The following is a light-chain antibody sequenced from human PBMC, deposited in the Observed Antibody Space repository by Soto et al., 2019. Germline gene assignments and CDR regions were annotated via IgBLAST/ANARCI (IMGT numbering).Light chain of an antibody. V-gene: IGKV3-15*01. CDR3: QQYRPSPIT. J-gene: IGKJ5*01. CDR1: QSISDT. Sequence: EIVMTQSPATLSVSLGGRATLSCRASQSISDTLAWYQQKPGQAPRLLIYGASRRASGFPGRFSGSGSGTNFTLTISSLQSEDLAVYYCQQYRPSPITFGQGTRLEIK. CDR2: GAS.